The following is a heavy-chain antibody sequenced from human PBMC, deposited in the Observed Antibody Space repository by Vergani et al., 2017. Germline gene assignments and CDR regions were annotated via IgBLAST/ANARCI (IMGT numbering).Heavy chain of an antibody. Sequence: QVQVVQSGAEVKKSGASVKVSCKTSGYTFSNYYMHWVRQAPGQGLEWMGIINPSGGHTNYAQKFQGRVTMTRDTSTGTVYMELSSLRFEDTAMYYCARGGYGIFTGYRYWGQGTLVTVSA. CDR1: GYTFSNYY. CDR3: ARGGYGIFTGYRY. CDR2: INPSGGHT. J-gene: IGHJ4*02. V-gene: IGHV1-46*03. D-gene: IGHD3-9*01.